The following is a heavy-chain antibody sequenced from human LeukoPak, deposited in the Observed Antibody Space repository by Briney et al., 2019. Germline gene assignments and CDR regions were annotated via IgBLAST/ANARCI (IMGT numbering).Heavy chain of an antibody. J-gene: IGHJ4*02. D-gene: IGHD1-1*01. Sequence: SETQSLTCAVYGGSFSGYYWSWIRQPPGKGLEWIGEINHSGSTNYNPSLKSRVTISVDTSKNQFSLKLSSVTAADTAVYYCALEFWWGLVPSLELAYWGQGTLVTVSS. CDR2: INHSGST. V-gene: IGHV4-34*01. CDR1: GGSFSGYY. CDR3: ALEFWWGLVPSLELAY.